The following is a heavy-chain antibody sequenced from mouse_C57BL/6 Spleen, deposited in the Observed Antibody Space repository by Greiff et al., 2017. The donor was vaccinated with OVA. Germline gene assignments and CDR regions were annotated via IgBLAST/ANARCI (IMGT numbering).Heavy chain of an antibody. CDR1: GYTFTNYW. Sequence: VKLQESGAELVRPGTSVKMSCKASGYTFTNYWIGWAKQRPGHGLEWIGDIYPGGGYTNYNEKFKGKATLTADKSSSTAYMQFSSLTSEDSAIYYCARGAQATSHYFDYWGQGTTLTVSS. J-gene: IGHJ2*01. CDR3: ARGAQATSHYFDY. CDR2: IYPGGGYT. D-gene: IGHD3-2*02. V-gene: IGHV1-63*01.